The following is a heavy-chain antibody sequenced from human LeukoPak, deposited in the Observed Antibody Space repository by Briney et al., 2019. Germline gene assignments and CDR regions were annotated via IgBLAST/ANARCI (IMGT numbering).Heavy chain of an antibody. Sequence: GGSLRLSCAASGFTFSSYEMNWVRQAPGKGLEWVSYISSSGSTIYYADSVKGRFTISRDNAKNSLYLQMNSLRAEDTAVYYCAKDGTRWFGDYNWFDPWGQGTLVTVSS. CDR3: AKDGTRWFGDYNWFDP. J-gene: IGHJ5*02. CDR2: ISSSGSTI. V-gene: IGHV3-48*03. CDR1: GFTFSSYE. D-gene: IGHD3-10*01.